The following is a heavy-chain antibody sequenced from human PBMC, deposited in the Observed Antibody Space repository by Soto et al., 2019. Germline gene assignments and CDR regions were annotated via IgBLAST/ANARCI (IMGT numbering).Heavy chain of an antibody. CDR3: ARVLLLQQLGAFDI. D-gene: IGHD6-13*01. CDR1: GYTFTSYG. Sequence: ASVKVSCKASGYTFTSYGISWVRQAPGQGLEWMGWISAYNGNTNYAQKLQGRVTMTTDTSTSTAYMELRSLRSDDTAVYYCARVLLLQQLGAFDIWGQGTMVTVSS. CDR2: ISAYNGNT. J-gene: IGHJ3*02. V-gene: IGHV1-18*01.